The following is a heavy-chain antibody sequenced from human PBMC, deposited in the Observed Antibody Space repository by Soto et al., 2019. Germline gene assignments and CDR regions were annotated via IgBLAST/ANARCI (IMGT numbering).Heavy chain of an antibody. CDR2: IYYSATA. D-gene: IGHD1-20*01. CDR1: GDSVSRGAYY. CDR3: TRVNGITSGGRYFDY. J-gene: IGHJ4*02. V-gene: IGHV4-61*08. Sequence: KASETLSLTCTVSGDSVSRGAYYWSWIRQPPGKGLECIGYIYYSATADYNTSLNSRVTMSVDTSKNQFSLNLRSVTAADTALYYCTRVNGITSGGRYFDYWGQGSLVTVSS.